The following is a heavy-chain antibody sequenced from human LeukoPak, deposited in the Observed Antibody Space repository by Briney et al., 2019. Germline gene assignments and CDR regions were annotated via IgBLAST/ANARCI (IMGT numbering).Heavy chain of an antibody. J-gene: IGHJ6*02. Sequence: GGSLRLSCAPSGFTVSSTYMSWVRQAPGKGLEWVSIISGGGDTFYAGSVKGRFTISRDTSKNTLYLQMNCLRAEDTAVYYCAGRGSGYYYGMNVWGQGTTVTVSS. D-gene: IGHD3-10*01. CDR1: GFTVSSTY. CDR2: ISGGGDT. CDR3: AGRGSGYYYGMNV. V-gene: IGHV3-66*01.